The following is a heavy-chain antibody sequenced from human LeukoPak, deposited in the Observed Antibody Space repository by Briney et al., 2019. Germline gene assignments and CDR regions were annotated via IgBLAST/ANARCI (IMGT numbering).Heavy chain of an antibody. J-gene: IGHJ4*02. V-gene: IGHV3-21*01. Sequence: GGSLRLSCVASGFTFSSYTMNWVRQAPGKGLEWVSSISGSSYYIYYADSVKGRFTISRDNGKNSLYLQMNSLTDEDTAVYYCARAPPASTYDYWGQGTLVTVSS. CDR2: ISGSSYYI. CDR3: ARAPPASTYDY. D-gene: IGHD2-2*01. CDR1: GFTFSSYT.